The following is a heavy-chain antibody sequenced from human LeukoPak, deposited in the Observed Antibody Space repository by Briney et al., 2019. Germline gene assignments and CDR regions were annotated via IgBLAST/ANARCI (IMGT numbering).Heavy chain of an antibody. Sequence: GGSLNLSCAASGFTFSDYYMSWIRQAPGKGLEWVAFIKEDGSEKYYVDSVKGRFTISRDNAENSLYLQMNSLRAEDTAVYYCARDRGGRTGLDDWGQGTLVTVSS. CDR1: GFTFSDYY. J-gene: IGHJ4*02. D-gene: IGHD2-15*01. CDR2: IKEDGSEK. V-gene: IGHV3-7*04. CDR3: ARDRGGRTGLDD.